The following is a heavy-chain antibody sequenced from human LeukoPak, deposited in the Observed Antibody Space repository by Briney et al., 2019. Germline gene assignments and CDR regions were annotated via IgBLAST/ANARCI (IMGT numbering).Heavy chain of an antibody. CDR2: INHSGST. CDR3: ATRRIYYYDSSGYAY. J-gene: IGHJ4*02. V-gene: IGHV4-34*01. CDR1: GGSFSGYY. Sequence: SETLSLTCAVYGGSFSGYYWSWIRQPPGKGPEWIGEINHSGSTNYNPSLKSRVTISVDTSKNQFSLKLSSVTAADTAVYYCATRRIYYYDSSGYAYWGQGTLVTVSS. D-gene: IGHD3-22*01.